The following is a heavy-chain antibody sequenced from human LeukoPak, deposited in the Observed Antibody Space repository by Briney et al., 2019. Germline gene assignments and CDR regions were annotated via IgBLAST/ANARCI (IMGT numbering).Heavy chain of an antibody. J-gene: IGHJ4*02. CDR2: ISYDGSNK. CDR1: GFSFSNYG. D-gene: IGHD3-22*01. Sequence: GGSLRLSCAASGFSFSNYGMHWVRQAPGKGLEWVAVISYDGSNKYYADSVKGRFTISRDNSKNTLYLQMNSLRAEDTAVYYCAKESRITMIVVVTLFDYWGQGTLVTVSS. CDR3: AKESRITMIVVVTLFDY. V-gene: IGHV3-30*18.